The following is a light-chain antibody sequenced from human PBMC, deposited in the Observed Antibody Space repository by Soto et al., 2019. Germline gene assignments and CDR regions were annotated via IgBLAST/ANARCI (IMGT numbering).Light chain of an antibody. J-gene: IGKJ5*01. Sequence: ETVMTQSPATLSVSPGAGAPLSCRAGQSVFSSLAWYPHHRGQAPRLLIYAASARATGIPDRFSGSGSGTDFTLTISSLEPEDSAVYYCQQRNIWPPVTFGQGTRLEIK. CDR3: QQRNIWPPVT. CDR2: AAS. V-gene: IGKV3D-15*01. CDR1: QSVFSS.